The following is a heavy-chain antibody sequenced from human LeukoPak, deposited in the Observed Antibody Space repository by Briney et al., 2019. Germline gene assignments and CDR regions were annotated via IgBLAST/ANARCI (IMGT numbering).Heavy chain of an antibody. V-gene: IGHV3-23*01. CDR1: GFTFSSYA. J-gene: IGHJ4*02. D-gene: IGHD2-2*01. Sequence: GGSLRLSCAASGFTFSSYAMSWVRQAPGKGLEGVSAISGSGGSTYYADSVKGRFTISRDNSKNTLYLQMNSLRAEDTAVYYCAKDRGHCSSTSCYATWVLDYWGQGTLVTVSS. CDR2: ISGSGGST. CDR3: AKDRGHCSSTSCYATWVLDY.